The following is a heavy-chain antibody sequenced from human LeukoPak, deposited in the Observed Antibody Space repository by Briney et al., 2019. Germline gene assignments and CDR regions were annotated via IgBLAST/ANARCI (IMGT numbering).Heavy chain of an antibody. CDR2: INTGETT. J-gene: IGHJ3*02. CDR3: TRGSFDM. Sequence: PGGSLRLSCAASGFTFSSCAMSWVRQAPGKGLEWVSNINTGETTFYADSVKGRFTISRDFFNNTLFLQMNSLRDEDTAVYYCTRGSFDMWGLGTMVTVS. V-gene: IGHV3-23*01. CDR1: GFTFSSCA. D-gene: IGHD3-16*01.